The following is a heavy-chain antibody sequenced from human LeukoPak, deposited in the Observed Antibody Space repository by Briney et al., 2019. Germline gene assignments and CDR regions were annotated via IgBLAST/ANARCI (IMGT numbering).Heavy chain of an antibody. CDR2: INSDGSST. D-gene: IGHD3-10*01. V-gene: IGHV3-74*01. J-gene: IGHJ5*02. Sequence: QPGGSLRLSCAASGFTFSSYWMHWVRQAPGKGRVWVSRINSDGSSTSYADSVKGRFTISRDNAKDTLYLQMNSLRAEDTAVYYCAREATDGGWFDPWGQGTLVTVSS. CDR3: AREATDGGWFDP. CDR1: GFTFSSYW.